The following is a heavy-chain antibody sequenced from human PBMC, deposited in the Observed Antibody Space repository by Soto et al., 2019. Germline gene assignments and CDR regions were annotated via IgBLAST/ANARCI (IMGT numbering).Heavy chain of an antibody. Sequence: SETLSLTCIVSGGSIMSSSYYFCCIRQPPGKGLEWIGSIFYSGSTYYNPSLKSRVTISVDASKNQFSLKLNSVTAADTAMYYCARLNKYFDYWGQGTLVTVSS. CDR1: GGSIMSSSYY. CDR2: IFYSGST. CDR3: ARLNKYFDY. J-gene: IGHJ4*02. V-gene: IGHV4-39*01.